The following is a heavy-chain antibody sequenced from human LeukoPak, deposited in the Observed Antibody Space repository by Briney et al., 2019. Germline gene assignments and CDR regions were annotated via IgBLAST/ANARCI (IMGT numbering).Heavy chain of an antibody. CDR1: GFTFSSYW. J-gene: IGHJ4*02. D-gene: IGHD1-7*01. CDR2: INSDGSST. V-gene: IGHV3-74*01. Sequence: GGSLRLSCAASGFTFSSYWMHWVRQAPGKGLVWVSRINSDGSSTSYADSVKGRFTISRDNAKNSLYLQMNSLRAEGTAVYYCAKELLTGTTNYWGQGTLVTVSS. CDR3: AKELLTGTTNY.